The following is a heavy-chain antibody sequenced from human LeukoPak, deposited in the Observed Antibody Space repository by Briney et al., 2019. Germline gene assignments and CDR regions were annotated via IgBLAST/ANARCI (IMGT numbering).Heavy chain of an antibody. D-gene: IGHD3-10*01. V-gene: IGHV3-9*01. CDR1: GFTFDDYA. CDR3: AKEDYYGSGSYGY. Sequence: GGSLRLSCAASGFTFDDYAMHWVRQAPGKGLEWVSVISWNSGSIGYADSVKGRFTISRDNAKNSLYLQMNSLRAEDTALYYCAKEDYYGSGSYGYWGQGTLVTVSS. CDR2: ISWNSGSI. J-gene: IGHJ4*02.